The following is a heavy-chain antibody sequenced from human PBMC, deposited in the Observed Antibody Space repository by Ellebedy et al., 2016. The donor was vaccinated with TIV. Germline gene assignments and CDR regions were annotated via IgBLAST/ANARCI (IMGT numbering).Heavy chain of an antibody. CDR2: ISGSGGMM. Sequence: PGGSLRLSCAASGFTFSSSYMNWVRQAPGKGLEWVSYISGSGGMMDHADPVKGRFTISRDNAKNSLYLQLNSLRADDTAVYYCARRSRGPPYYFDYWGRGTLVTVSS. CDR1: GFTFSSSY. CDR3: ARRSRGPPYYFDY. V-gene: IGHV3-48*04. J-gene: IGHJ4*02. D-gene: IGHD3-10*01.